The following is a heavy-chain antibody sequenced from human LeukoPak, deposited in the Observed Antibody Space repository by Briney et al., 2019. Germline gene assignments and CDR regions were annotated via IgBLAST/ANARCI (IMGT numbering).Heavy chain of an antibody. CDR2: INPSGGST. Sequence: ASVKFSCKASGYTFTSYDINWVRQAPGQGLEWMGIINPSGGSTSYAQKFQGRVTMTRDTSTSTVYMELSSLRSEDTAVYYCAREMGITVTTIYWFDPWGQGTLVTVSS. V-gene: IGHV1-46*01. CDR1: GYTFTSYD. J-gene: IGHJ5*02. CDR3: AREMGITVTTIYWFDP. D-gene: IGHD4-17*01.